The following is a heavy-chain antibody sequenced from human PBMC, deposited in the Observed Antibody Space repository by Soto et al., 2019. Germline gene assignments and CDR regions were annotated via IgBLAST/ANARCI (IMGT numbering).Heavy chain of an antibody. J-gene: IGHJ4*02. CDR1: GFTVSSNY. Sequence: GGSLRLSCAASGFTVSSNYMSWVRQAPGKGLEWVSVIYSGGSTYYADSVKGRFTISRHNSKNTLYLQMNSLRAEDTAVYYCARETPDCSSGYLYTYWGQGTPVIVSS. D-gene: IGHD3-22*01. CDR3: ARETPDCSSGYLYTY. CDR2: IYSGGST. V-gene: IGHV3-53*04.